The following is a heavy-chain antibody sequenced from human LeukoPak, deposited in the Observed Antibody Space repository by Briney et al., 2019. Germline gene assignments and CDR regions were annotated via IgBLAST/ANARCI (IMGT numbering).Heavy chain of an antibody. CDR3: AKHQAMATVDPFDY. CDR2: ISGSGGST. Sequence: GGSLRLSCAASGFTFSSYAMSWVRQAPGKGLEWVSAISGSGGSTYYANSVKGRFTISRDNSKNTVYLQMSSLRAEDTAIYYCAKHQAMATVDPFDYWGQGTLVTVSS. V-gene: IGHV3-23*01. J-gene: IGHJ4*02. CDR1: GFTFSSYA. D-gene: IGHD5-24*01.